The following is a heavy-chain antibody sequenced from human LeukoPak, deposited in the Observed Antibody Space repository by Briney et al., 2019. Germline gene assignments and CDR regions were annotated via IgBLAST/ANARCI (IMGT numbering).Heavy chain of an antibody. CDR3: ARDGTVNPYNWFDP. CDR2: IYYSGST. J-gene: IGHJ5*02. CDR1: GGSISSYY. D-gene: IGHD3-10*01. Sequence: SETLSLTCTVSGGSISSYYWSWIRQPPGKGLEWIGYIYYSGSTNYNPSLKSRVTISVDTSKNQFSLKLSSVTAADTAVYYCARDGTVNPYNWFDPWGRGALVTVSS. V-gene: IGHV4-59*01.